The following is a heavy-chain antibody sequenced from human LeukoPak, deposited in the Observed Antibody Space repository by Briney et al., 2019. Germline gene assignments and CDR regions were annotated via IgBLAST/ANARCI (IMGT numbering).Heavy chain of an antibody. CDR1: GYTFTSYG. J-gene: IGHJ3*02. D-gene: IGHD3-10*01. CDR2: ISAYNGNT. CDR3: ARLKLTMVRGVIGAFDI. Sequence: ASVKVSCKASGYTFTSYGISWVRQAPGQGLEWMGWISAYNGNTNYAQKLQGRVTMTTDTSTSTAYMELRSLRSDDTAVYYCARLKLTMVRGVIGAFDIWGQGTMVTVSS. V-gene: IGHV1-18*04.